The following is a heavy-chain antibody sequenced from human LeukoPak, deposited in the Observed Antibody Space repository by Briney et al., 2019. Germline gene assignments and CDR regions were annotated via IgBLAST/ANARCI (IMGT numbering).Heavy chain of an antibody. J-gene: IGHJ6*03. D-gene: IGHD4-17*01. CDR2: TSHGWST. CDR1: GGSVSGHY. CDR3: ASSGVTRNYYYYMDV. V-gene: IGHV4-59*02. Sequence: SETLSLTCIVSGGSVSGHYWTWIRQSAGKGLEWIGYTSHGWSTDYNPSLKSRVTMSVDTSKNEFSLKLTSVTAADTAVYYCASSGVTRNYYYYMDVWGKGTTVTVSS.